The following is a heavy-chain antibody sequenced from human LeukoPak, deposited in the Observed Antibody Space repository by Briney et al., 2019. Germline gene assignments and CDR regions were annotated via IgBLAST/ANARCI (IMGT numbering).Heavy chain of an antibody. CDR2: ITPIFGTA. CDR1: GGAFSSYD. J-gene: IGHJ4*02. Sequence: SVKVSCKTSGGAFSSYDISWLRQAPGQGLEWMGGITPIFGTANYAQKFQGRVTMTTDTSTSTAYMELRSLRSDDTAVYYCARDYDFWSGYLGFDYWGQGTLVTVSS. V-gene: IGHV1-69*05. CDR3: ARDYDFWSGYLGFDY. D-gene: IGHD3-3*01.